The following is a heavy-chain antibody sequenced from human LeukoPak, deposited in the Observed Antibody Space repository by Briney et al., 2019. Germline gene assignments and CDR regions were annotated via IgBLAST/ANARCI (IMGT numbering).Heavy chain of an antibody. D-gene: IGHD4-11*01. CDR2: INPKSGGT. CDR1: GYTFTGYY. V-gene: IGHV1-2*06. J-gene: IGHJ4*02. Sequence: ASVTVSCTASGYTFTGYYMHWVRQAPGQGLEWMGRINPKSGGTNYAQKFQGRVSMTRDTSLSTAYLELSRLRSDDTAVYYCARDASNSPYYFDYWGQGTLVTVSS. CDR3: ARDASNSPYYFDY.